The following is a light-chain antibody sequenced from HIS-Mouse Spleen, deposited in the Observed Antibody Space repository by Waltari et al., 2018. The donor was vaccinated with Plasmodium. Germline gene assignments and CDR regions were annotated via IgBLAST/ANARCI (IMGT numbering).Light chain of an antibody. Sequence: EIVLTQSPATLSLSPGERATLSCRASQSVSHYLAWYQKKPGQAPRLLIYYASNRATGIPARFSGSGSGTDFTLTISSLEPEDFAVYYCQQRSNWPPRYTFGQGTKLEIK. CDR2: YAS. CDR3: QQRSNWPPRYT. CDR1: QSVSHY. J-gene: IGKJ2*01. V-gene: IGKV3-11*01.